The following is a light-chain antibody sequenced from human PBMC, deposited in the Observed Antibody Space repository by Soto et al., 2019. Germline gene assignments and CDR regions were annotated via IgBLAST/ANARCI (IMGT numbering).Light chain of an antibody. CDR3: QQYMSYFT. CDR1: KSISTW. J-gene: IGKJ3*01. V-gene: IGKV1-5*03. Sequence: DIQMTQSPSTLSESVGDRVTIPCRASKSISTWLAGYRQKPGKAPNLLIYKASSFESGVHSRFSGSGSGTEFALTISSLQPDDFATYYCQQYMSYFTFGPGTKVDIK. CDR2: KAS.